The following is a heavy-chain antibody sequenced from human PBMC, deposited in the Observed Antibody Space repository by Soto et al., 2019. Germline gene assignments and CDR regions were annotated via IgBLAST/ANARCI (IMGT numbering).Heavy chain of an antibody. Sequence: HITLKESGPTLVKPTQTLTLTCTFSGFSLDTSGVGVGWIRQPPGKTLEWLALIYWDDDKRYSPSLNSRLTITKDTSKNQVVLRMTNVDPVDTATYYCAHIFDFDWVWAFEYWGQGALVTVSS. CDR3: AHIFDFDWVWAFEY. D-gene: IGHD3-9*01. J-gene: IGHJ4*02. CDR1: GFSLDTSGVG. V-gene: IGHV2-5*02. CDR2: IYWDDDK.